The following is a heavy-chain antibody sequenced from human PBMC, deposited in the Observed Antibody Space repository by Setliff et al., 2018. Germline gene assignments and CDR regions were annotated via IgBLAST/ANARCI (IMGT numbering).Heavy chain of an antibody. D-gene: IGHD3-3*01. CDR3: ARVRPPLRFLNWFDP. V-gene: IGHV4-31*03. CDR1: GGSISSDNFL. J-gene: IGHJ5*02. CDR2: IFYSGRA. Sequence: PSETLSLTCTVSGGSISSDNFLWSWIRQHPEKGLEWIAYIFYSGRAYSNPSLQSRAAISVDTSKNQSSLKLNSVTAADTAVYYCARVRPPLRFLNWFDPWGQGTLVTVSS.